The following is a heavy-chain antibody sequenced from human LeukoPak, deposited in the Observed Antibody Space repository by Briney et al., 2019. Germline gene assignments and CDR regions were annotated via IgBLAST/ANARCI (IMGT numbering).Heavy chain of an antibody. D-gene: IGHD3-3*01. CDR2: ISSSSSTI. Sequence: GGSLRLSCAASGFTFSSYSMNWVRQAPGKGLEWVSYISSSSSTIYYADSVKGRFTISRDNAKNSLYLQMNSLRAEDTAVYYCAKSGDFWSGYCDYWGQGTLVTVSS. CDR3: AKSGDFWSGYCDY. J-gene: IGHJ4*02. CDR1: GFTFSSYS. V-gene: IGHV3-48*01.